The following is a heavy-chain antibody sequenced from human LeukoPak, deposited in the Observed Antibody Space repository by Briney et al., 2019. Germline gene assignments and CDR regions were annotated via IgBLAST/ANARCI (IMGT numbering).Heavy chain of an antibody. V-gene: IGHV3-7*01. J-gene: IGHJ4*02. CDR3: ARDPLTQNDY. Sequence: PGGSLRLSCAASGFTFDSYWMSWVRQAPGKGLEWVANIKQDGNEKYYVDSVKGRLTISRDNAKNSLYLQMNSLRAEDTAVYYCARDPLTQNDYWGLGTLVTVSS. CDR2: IKQDGNEK. D-gene: IGHD1-14*01. CDR1: GFTFDSYW.